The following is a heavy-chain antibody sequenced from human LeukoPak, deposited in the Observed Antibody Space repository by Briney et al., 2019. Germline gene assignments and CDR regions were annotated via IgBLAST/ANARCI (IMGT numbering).Heavy chain of an antibody. CDR1: GGSIGSYY. Sequence: SETLSLTCTVSGGSIGSYYWSWIRQPPGKGLEWIGYIYYSGSTNYNPSLKSRVTISVDTSKNQFSLKLSSVTAADTAVYYCARDPWMDNAFDIWGQGTMVTVSS. CDR2: IYYSGST. D-gene: IGHD5-12*01. J-gene: IGHJ3*02. V-gene: IGHV4-59*01. CDR3: ARDPWMDNAFDI.